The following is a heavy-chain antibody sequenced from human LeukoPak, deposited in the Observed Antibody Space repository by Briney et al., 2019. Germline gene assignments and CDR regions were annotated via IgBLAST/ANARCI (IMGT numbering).Heavy chain of an antibody. CDR1: GGSISSYY. J-gene: IGHJ5*02. D-gene: IGHD2-21*01. Sequence: SETLSLTCTVSGGSISSYYWSWIRQPPGKGLEWIGYIYYSGSTNYNPSLKSRVTISVDRSKNQFSLKLSSVTAADTAVYYCAREGGGDDLWGQGTLVTVSS. CDR3: AREGGGDDL. CDR2: IYYSGST. V-gene: IGHV4-59*12.